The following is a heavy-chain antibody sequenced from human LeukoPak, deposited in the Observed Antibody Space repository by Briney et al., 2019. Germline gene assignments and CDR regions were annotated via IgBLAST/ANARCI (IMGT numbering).Heavy chain of an antibody. CDR3: ARVMDDSSGWIGDYYYMGV. Sequence: GGSLRLSCAASGFTFSGYWMTWVRQAPGKGLEWVANIKQDGSEKYYVDSVKGRFTISRDNAKNSLYLQMNSLRAEDTAVYYCARVMDDSSGWIGDYYYMGVWGKGTTVTVSS. D-gene: IGHD6-19*01. CDR1: GFTFSGYW. J-gene: IGHJ6*03. V-gene: IGHV3-7*01. CDR2: IKQDGSEK.